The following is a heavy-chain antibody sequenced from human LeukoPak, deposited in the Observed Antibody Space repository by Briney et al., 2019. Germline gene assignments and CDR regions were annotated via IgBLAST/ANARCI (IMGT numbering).Heavy chain of an antibody. D-gene: IGHD2-15*01. CDR1: GFTFSSCW. Sequence: GGSLRLSCAASGFTFSSCWMSGVRRAPGKGREWVSNIKQDGSEKYYVDSVKGRFTISRDNAKKSLYLQMNTLRAADTDVYYCARGRYCSGGSCYHYWGQGTLVTVSS. J-gene: IGHJ4*02. V-gene: IGHV3-7*01. CDR2: IKQDGSEK. CDR3: ARGRYCSGGSCYHY.